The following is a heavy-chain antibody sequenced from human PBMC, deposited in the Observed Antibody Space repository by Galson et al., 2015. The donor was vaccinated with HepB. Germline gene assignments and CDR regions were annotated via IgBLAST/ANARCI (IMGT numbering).Heavy chain of an antibody. J-gene: IGHJ4*02. D-gene: IGHD6-13*01. CDR2: IDSDESGT. Sequence: SLRLSCAASGFTFSSFWMHWVRQAPGKGLVWVSRIDSDESGTSYADSVKGRFTISRDNAKNTLYLQMNSLRAEDTAVYYCARALSGAVGFDYWGQGTLVTVSS. CDR3: ARALSGAVGFDY. V-gene: IGHV3-74*01. CDR1: GFTFSSFW.